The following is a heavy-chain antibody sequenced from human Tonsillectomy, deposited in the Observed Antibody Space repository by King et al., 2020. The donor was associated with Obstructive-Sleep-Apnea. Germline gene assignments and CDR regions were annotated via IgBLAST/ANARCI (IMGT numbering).Heavy chain of an antibody. CDR2: IIPILGIT. CDR3: ARALVPAAAIDY. D-gene: IGHD2-2*01. CDR1: GDTFSSYA. V-gene: IGHV1-69*04. J-gene: IGHJ4*02. Sequence: QLVQSGAEVKKPGSSVKVSCKASGDTFSSYAISWVRQAPGQGLEWMGGIIPILGITNSAQKFQGRVTITADKSTSTAYMELSSLRSEDTAVYYCARALVPAAAIDYWGQGTLVTVSS.